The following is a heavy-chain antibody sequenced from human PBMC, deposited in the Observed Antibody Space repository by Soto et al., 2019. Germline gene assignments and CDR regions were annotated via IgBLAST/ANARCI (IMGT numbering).Heavy chain of an antibody. CDR2: IDPSGGST. V-gene: IGHV1-46*01. J-gene: IGHJ4*02. Sequence: ASVKVSCKTSGFTFATYYIHWVRQAPGQGLEWMGMIDPSGGSTTYAQKFQGRITMTSDMSTSTVYMELSSLRSEDTAVYYCARVPYDTTGYYAFWGQGTLVTVSS. CDR3: ARVPYDTTGYYAF. D-gene: IGHD3-22*01. CDR1: GFTFATYY.